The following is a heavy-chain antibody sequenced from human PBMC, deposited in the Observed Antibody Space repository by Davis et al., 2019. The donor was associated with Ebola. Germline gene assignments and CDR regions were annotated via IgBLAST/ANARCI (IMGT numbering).Heavy chain of an antibody. CDR3: ARPGGGSGSYYLPL. J-gene: IGHJ4*02. CDR2: IYYSGST. V-gene: IGHV4-39*01. Sequence: PSETLSLTCTVSGGSISSSSYYWGWIRQPPGKGLEWIGSIYYSGSTYYNPSLKSRVTISVDTSKNQFSLKLSSVTAADTAVYYCARPGGGSGSYYLPLWGQGTLVTVSS. D-gene: IGHD3-10*01. CDR1: GGSISSSSYY.